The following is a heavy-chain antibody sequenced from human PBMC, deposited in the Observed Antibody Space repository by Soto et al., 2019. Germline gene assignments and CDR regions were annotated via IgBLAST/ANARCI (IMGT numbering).Heavy chain of an antibody. CDR3: ARGGMTIRY. CDR1: GGSFSGYY. V-gene: IGHV4-34*01. J-gene: IGHJ4*02. CDR2: INHSGST. Sequence: SETLSLTCAVYGGSFSGYYWSWIRQPPGKGLEWIGEINHSGSTNYNPSLKSRVTISVDTSKNQFSLKLSSVTAADTAVYYCARGGMTIRYWGQGTLVTVSS. D-gene: IGHD2-21*01.